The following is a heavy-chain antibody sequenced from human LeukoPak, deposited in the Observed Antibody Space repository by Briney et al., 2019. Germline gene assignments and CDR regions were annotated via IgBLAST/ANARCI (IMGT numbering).Heavy chain of an antibody. CDR1: GFTLFTFNNAW. CDR2: IKSKTDGATT. Sequence: GGSLRLPCTASGFTLFTFNNAWMSWVRQAPGKGLEWIGRIKSKTDGATTEYTAPVKGRFSISRDDSKNTVYLQVNSLKTEDTAVYYCTTDLLDYWGQGTLVTVSS. V-gene: IGHV3-15*01. J-gene: IGHJ4*02. CDR3: TTDLLDY.